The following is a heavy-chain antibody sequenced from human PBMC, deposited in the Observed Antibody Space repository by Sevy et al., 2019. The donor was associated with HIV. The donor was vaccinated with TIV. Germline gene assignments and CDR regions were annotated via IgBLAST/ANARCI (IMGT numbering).Heavy chain of an antibody. J-gene: IGHJ4*02. CDR3: AKDRSVTGPCY. CDR2: IRYDGSNK. V-gene: IGHV3-30*02. Sequence: GGSLRLSCAASGFTFSSYGMHWVHQAPGKGLEWVAFIRYDGSNKYYADSVKGRFTISRDNSKNTLYLQMNSLRAEDTAVYYCAKDRSVTGPCYWGQGTLVTVSS. D-gene: IGHD4-4*01. CDR1: GFTFSSYG.